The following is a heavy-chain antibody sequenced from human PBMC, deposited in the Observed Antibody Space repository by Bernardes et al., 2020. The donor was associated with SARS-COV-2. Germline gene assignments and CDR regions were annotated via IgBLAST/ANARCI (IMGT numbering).Heavy chain of an antibody. D-gene: IGHD3-10*01. CDR1: GFTLSGYG. CDR2: TWSDGRHK. V-gene: IGHV3-33*01. CDR3: ARDPSTMVRGVIIPGDYYYGMDV. J-gene: IGHJ6*02. Sequence: GGSLRLSCAASGFTLSGYGMHWVRQAPGKGLEWVAVTWSDGRHKYYADAVKGRFTISRDTSENTLYLQLNSLRAEDTAVYYCARDPSTMVRGVIIPGDYYYGMDVWGQGTTVTVSS.